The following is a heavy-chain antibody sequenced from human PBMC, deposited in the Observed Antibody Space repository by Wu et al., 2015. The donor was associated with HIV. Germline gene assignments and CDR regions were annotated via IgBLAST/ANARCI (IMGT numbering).Heavy chain of an antibody. Sequence: QVQLVQSGAEVKKPGASVKVSCGASGYTFTNYYIHWLRQAPGQGLEWMAWISPSGGATIYAEDFEGRVTVTRDTSSETVYMELSGLTSGDTAIYYCARDATPITTEFDFWGQGTLITVSS. D-gene: IGHD4-11*01. V-gene: IGHV1-2*02. CDR3: ARDATPITTEFDF. CDR1: GYTFTNYY. CDR2: ISPSGGAT. J-gene: IGHJ4*02.